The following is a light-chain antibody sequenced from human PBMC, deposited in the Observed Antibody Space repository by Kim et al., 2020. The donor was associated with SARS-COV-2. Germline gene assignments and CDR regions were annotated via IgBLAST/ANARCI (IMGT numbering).Light chain of an antibody. V-gene: IGLV1-40*01. CDR3: QSYDSSLSGWV. J-gene: IGLJ3*02. CDR1: SSNIGAGYD. Sequence: RVTISSTGSSSNIGAGYDVHWYQQLPGTDPKLLIYGNSNRPSGVPDRFSGSKSGTSASLAITGLQAEDEADYYCQSYDSSLSGWVFGGGTQLTVL. CDR2: GNS.